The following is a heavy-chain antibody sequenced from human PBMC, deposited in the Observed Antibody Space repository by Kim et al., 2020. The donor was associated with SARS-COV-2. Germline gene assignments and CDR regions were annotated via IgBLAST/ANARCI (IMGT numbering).Heavy chain of an antibody. CDR3: ARMGSGSNYYGMDV. J-gene: IGHJ6*02. V-gene: IGHV3-74*01. CDR2: T. Sequence: TNYAGCVKGRCTISRDNAKNTVDLRMSSLRAEDTAVYYCARMGSGSNYYGMDVWGQGTTVTVSS. D-gene: IGHD1-26*01.